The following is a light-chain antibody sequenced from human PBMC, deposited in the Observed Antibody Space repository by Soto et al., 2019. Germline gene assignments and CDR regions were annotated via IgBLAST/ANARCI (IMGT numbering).Light chain of an antibody. CDR2: GAS. CDR3: QQYDNWPLT. V-gene: IGKV3D-15*01. Sequence: EIVMTQSPATLSVSPGERATLSCRASQSVDSNLAWYQQKPGHAPRLLIFGASTRATGIPARFSGSGSGTDFTLTISSLQSEDFGVYFCQQYDNWPLTFGGGTKVEIK. J-gene: IGKJ4*01. CDR1: QSVDSN.